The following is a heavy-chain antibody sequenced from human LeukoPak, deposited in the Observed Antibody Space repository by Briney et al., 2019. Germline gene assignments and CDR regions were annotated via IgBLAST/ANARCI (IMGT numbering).Heavy chain of an antibody. D-gene: IGHD3-22*01. CDR2: IYYSGTT. V-gene: IGHV4-31*03. CDR3: AREDYYDSSGYLDY. J-gene: IGHJ4*02. Sequence: SQTLSLTCTVSGGSISTDGYYWSWIRQHPGKGLEWIGYIYYSGTTYYNPSLKSRVTISVDTSKNQFSLKLFSVTAADTAVYYCAREDYYDSSGYLDYWGQGTLVTVSS. CDR1: GGSISTDGYY.